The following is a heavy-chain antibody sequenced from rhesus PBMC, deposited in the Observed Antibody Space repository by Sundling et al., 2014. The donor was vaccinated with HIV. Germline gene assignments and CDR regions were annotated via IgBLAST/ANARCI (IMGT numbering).Heavy chain of an antibody. V-gene: IGHV4-169*01. CDR3: ARLGYSFSLRRYYGLVF. J-gene: IGHJ6*01. D-gene: IGHD5-12*01. CDR2: IHGRGTST. CDR1: GGSISSNF. Sequence: QLQLQESGPGLVKPSETLSVTCAVSGGSISSNFWSWIRQAPGKGLEWIGYIHGRGTSTNYNPSLKSRVTLVSRHGQEPVLPRSCPPVTAADTAVYYCARLGYSFSLRRYYGLVFLGRRVGRHRLL.